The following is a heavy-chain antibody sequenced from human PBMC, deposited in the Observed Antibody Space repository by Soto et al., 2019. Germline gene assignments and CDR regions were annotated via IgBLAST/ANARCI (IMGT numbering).Heavy chain of an antibody. D-gene: IGHD1-26*01. V-gene: IGHV3-21*01. J-gene: IGHJ3*02. CDR2: ISSSSSYI. CDR3: ARDGWANPREGAFDI. Sequence: GGSLRLSCAASGFTFSSYSMNWVRQAPGKGLEWVSSISSSSSYIYYADSVKGRFTISRDNAKNSLYLQMNSLRAEDTAVYYCARDGWANPREGAFDIWGQGTMVIVSS. CDR1: GFTFSSYS.